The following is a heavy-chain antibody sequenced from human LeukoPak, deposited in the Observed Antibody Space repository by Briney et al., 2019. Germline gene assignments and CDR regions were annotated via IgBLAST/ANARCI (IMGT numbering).Heavy chain of an antibody. CDR3: ARDEIAAAGTGYYYYGMDV. Sequence: SETLSLTCAVYGGSFSGYYWSWIRQPPGKGLEWIGEINHSGSTNYNPSPKSRVTISVDTSKNQFSLKLSSVTAADTAVYYCARDEIAAAGTGYYYYGMDVWGQGTTVTVSS. V-gene: IGHV4-34*09. CDR1: GGSFSGYY. J-gene: IGHJ6*02. CDR2: INHSGST. D-gene: IGHD6-13*01.